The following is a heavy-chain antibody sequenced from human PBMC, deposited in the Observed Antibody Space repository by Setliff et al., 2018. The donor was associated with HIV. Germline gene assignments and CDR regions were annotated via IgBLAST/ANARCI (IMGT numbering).Heavy chain of an antibody. CDR3: ASQVTGYHDFWSGYLGYFDY. D-gene: IGHD3-3*01. CDR1: GGSISTRSYC. CDR2: FFYSGSA. V-gene: IGHV4-39*01. J-gene: IGHJ4*02. Sequence: SETLSLTCTVSGGSISTRSYCWGWVRQPPGKGLEWIGSFFYSGSAYYNSSLRSRLTISVDTSKNQFSLKLKSVTAADTAVYYCASQVTGYHDFWSGYLGYFDYWGQGLLVTVSS.